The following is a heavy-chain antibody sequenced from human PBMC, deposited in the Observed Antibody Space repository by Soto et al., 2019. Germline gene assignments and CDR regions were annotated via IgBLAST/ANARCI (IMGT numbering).Heavy chain of an antibody. CDR1: GFTFTSYA. V-gene: IGHV3-23*01. J-gene: IGHJ6*03. CDR3: AREGGGFYYYYYMDV. CDR2: ISGSGGST. Sequence: EVQLLESGGGLVQPGGSLRLSCAASGFTFTSYAMSWVRQAPGKGLEWVSAISGSGGSTYYADSVKGRFTISRDNSKNTLNLQMNSLRAEDTAVYYCAREGGGFYYYYYMDVWGKGTTVTVSS. D-gene: IGHD3-16*01.